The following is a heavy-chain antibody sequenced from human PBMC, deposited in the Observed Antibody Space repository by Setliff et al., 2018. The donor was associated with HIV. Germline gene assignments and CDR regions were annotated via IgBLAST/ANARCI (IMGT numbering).Heavy chain of an antibody. CDR3: ARSFRGYSGSYFDY. D-gene: IGHD1-26*01. CDR1: GGSISSINW. CDR2: IYHSGST. V-gene: IGHV4-4*02. Sequence: SETLSLTCAVSGGSISSINWWTWVRQTPGRGLEWIGEIYHSGSTNYNPSLKSRVTISVDKSQNQFSLKLTSVTAADTAVYYCARSFRGYSGSYFDYWGQGTLVTVSS. J-gene: IGHJ4*02.